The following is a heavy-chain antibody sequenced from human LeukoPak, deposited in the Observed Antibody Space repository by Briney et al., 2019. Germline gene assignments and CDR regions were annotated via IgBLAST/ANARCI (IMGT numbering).Heavy chain of an antibody. Sequence: PSETLSPTCTVSGGSIRRSYWSWIRQPPGRGLEWIGYFYLSGSNYNPSLKSRVTMSLDTSKNQFSLRLSPVTAADTAVYYCARGGPTGALDDNWFDPWGQGTLVTVSS. CDR2: FYLSGS. J-gene: IGHJ5*02. CDR3: ARGGPTGALDDNWFDP. D-gene: IGHD4-11*01. V-gene: IGHV4-4*09. CDR1: GGSIRRSY.